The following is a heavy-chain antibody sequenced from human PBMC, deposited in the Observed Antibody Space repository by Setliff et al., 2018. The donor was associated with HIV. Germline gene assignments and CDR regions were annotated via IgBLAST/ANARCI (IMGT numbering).Heavy chain of an antibody. CDR3: ARERPGDHYESTGYQLADWFDP. D-gene: IGHD3-22*01. CDR2: INPSGGST. Sequence: ASVKVSCKASGYTFTSYYMHWVRQAPGQGLEWMGIINPSGGSTSYAQKFQGRVTMTRDTSTSTTYMEVSSLRSEDTAVYYCARERPGDHYESTGYQLADWFDPWGQGTLVTVSS. V-gene: IGHV1-46*01. CDR1: GYTFTSYY. J-gene: IGHJ5*02.